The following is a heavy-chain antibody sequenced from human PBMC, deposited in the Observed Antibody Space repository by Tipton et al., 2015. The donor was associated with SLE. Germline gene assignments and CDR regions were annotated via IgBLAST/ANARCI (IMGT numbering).Heavy chain of an antibody. D-gene: IGHD3/OR15-3a*01. CDR2: IYYSGLT. V-gene: IGHV4-39*01. CDR1: GGAITSSESY. J-gene: IGHJ6*03. Sequence: TLSLTCTVSGGAITSSESYWDWFRQSPGKGLEWIGSIYYSGLTYYNASLKSRFTTSLDTTKNQFSLRLSSVTAADTAVFYCARRLGWTYYMDVWGKGTTVTVSS. CDR3: ARRLGWTYYMDV.